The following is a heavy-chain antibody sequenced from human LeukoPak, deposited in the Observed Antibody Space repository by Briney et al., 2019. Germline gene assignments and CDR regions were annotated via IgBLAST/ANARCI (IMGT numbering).Heavy chain of an antibody. CDR1: GFTFSSYS. V-gene: IGHV3-21*04. D-gene: IGHD6-13*01. CDR3: ARDPETTYSSSWFDY. Sequence: GGSLRLSCAASGFTFSSYSMNWVRQAPGKGLEWVSSISSSSSYIYYADSVKGRFTISRDNAKNSLYLQMNSLRAEDTALYYCARDPETTYSSSWFDYWGQGTLVTVSS. J-gene: IGHJ4*02. CDR2: ISSSSSYI.